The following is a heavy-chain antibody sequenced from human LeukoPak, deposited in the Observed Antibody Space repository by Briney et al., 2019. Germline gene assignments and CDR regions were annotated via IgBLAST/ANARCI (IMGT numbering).Heavy chain of an antibody. D-gene: IGHD3-22*01. CDR1: DGSISSGEYY. V-gene: IGHV4-30-4*01. CDR2: IYHSGST. J-gene: IGHJ4*02. Sequence: SETLSLTCTVSDGSISSGEYYWSWIRQPPGKGLEWIGYIYHSGSTYYNSSLKSRLTISVDTSKKQFSLKLSSVIDADTAVYYCARVLITRRFFDYWGQGALVTVSS. CDR3: ARVLITRRFFDY.